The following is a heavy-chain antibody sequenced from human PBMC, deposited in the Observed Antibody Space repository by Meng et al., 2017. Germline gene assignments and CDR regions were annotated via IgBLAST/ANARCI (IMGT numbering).Heavy chain of an antibody. Sequence: SRKISGAASGFTFSSYAMHWVRQAPGKGLEWVAVISYDGSNKYYADSVKGRFTISRDNSKNTLYLQMNSLRAEDTAVYYCARDPLTYYDILTGYYPTNFDYWGQGTLVTVSS. CDR3: ARDPLTYYDILTGYYPTNFDY. CDR1: GFTFSSYA. CDR2: ISYDGSNK. D-gene: IGHD3-9*01. J-gene: IGHJ4*02. V-gene: IGHV3-30*04.